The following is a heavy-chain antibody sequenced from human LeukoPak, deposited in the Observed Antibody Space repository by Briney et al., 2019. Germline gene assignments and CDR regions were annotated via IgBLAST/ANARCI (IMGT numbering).Heavy chain of an antibody. CDR1: GFTFSNYN. V-gene: IGHV3-21*04. CDR2: ISSSSYI. J-gene: IGHJ6*03. D-gene: IGHD2-15*01. Sequence: GGSLRLSCAASGFTFSNYNLNWVRQAPGKGLEWVSSISSSSYIYYADSVKGRFTVSRDNAKNSLYLQMNSLRAEDTAVYYCARVLRYCSGGNCYSGGLGYMDVWGKGTTVTISS. CDR3: ARVLRYCSGGNCYSGGLGYMDV.